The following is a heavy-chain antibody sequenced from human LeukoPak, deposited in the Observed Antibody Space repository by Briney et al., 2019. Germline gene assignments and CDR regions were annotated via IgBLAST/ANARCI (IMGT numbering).Heavy chain of an antibody. J-gene: IGHJ4*02. CDR2: IYYTET. CDR1: GGSISSGSYY. CDR3: ATRKLGNDY. D-gene: IGHD7-27*01. V-gene: IGHV4-61*10. Sequence: KPSETLSLTCTVSGGSISSGSYYWSWIRQPAGKGLEWIGYIYYTETSYNPSLKSRVTISADTSKNQFSLKLYSVTAADTAVYYCATRKLGNDYWGQGTLVTVSS.